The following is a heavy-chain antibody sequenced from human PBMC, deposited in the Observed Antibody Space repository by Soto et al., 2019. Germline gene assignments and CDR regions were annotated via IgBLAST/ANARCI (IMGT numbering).Heavy chain of an antibody. Sequence: PGGSLRLSCAASGFTFSSYAMSWVRQAPGKGLEWVSAISGSGGSTYYADSVKGRFTISRDNSKNTLYLQMNSLRAEDTAVYYCAKDYSSGWYPTILFDYCGQGTLVTVSS. J-gene: IGHJ4*02. V-gene: IGHV3-23*01. CDR2: ISGSGGST. CDR3: AKDYSSGWYPTILFDY. CDR1: GFTFSSYA. D-gene: IGHD6-19*01.